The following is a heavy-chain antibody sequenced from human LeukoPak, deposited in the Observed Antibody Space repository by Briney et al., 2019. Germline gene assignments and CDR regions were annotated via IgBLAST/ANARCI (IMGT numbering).Heavy chain of an antibody. J-gene: IGHJ4*02. CDR1: GYSFTSYW. D-gene: IGHD1-26*01. Sequence: GESLKISCKGSGYSFTSYWIGWVRQMPGKGLEWMGIIFPGDSDTRYSPSFQGQVAISADRSISTAYLQWSSLKASDTAIYYCARPYSGSYPQHLDYWGQGTLATVSS. CDR2: IFPGDSDT. CDR3: ARPYSGSYPQHLDY. V-gene: IGHV5-51*01.